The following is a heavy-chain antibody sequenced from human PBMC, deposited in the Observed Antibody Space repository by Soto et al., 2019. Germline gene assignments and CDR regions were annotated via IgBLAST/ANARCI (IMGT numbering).Heavy chain of an antibody. CDR2: IYYSGST. CDR3: ARVLRFPKGHYYYGMDV. V-gene: IGHV4-30-4*01. D-gene: IGHD3-3*01. J-gene: IGHJ6*02. Sequence: SETLSLTCTVSGGPISSGDYYWSWIRQPPGKGLEWIGYIYYSGSTYYNPSLKSRVTISVDTSKNQFSLKLSSVTAADTAVYYCARVLRFPKGHYYYGMDVWGQGTTVTVSS. CDR1: GGPISSGDYY.